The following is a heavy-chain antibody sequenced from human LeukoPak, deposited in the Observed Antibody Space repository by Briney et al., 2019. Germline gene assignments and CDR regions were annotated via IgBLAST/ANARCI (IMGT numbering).Heavy chain of an antibody. CDR2: INPNSGGT. J-gene: IGHJ3*02. CDR3: ARVGNSGSYRIDAFDI. CDR1: GYTFTGYY. D-gene: IGHD1-26*01. Sequence: ASVKVSCKASGYTFTGYYMHWVRQAPGQGLEWMGRINPNSGGTNYVQKFQGRVTMTRDTSISTAYMELSRLRSDDTAVYYCARVGNSGSYRIDAFDIWGQGTMVTVSS. V-gene: IGHV1-2*06.